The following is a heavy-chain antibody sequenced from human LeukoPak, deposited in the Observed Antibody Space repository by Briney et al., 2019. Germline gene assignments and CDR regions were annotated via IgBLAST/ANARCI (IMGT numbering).Heavy chain of an antibody. Sequence: SGGSLRLSCAASGFTFSSYWMSWVRQAPGKGLEWVANIKQDGSEKYYVDSVKGRFTISRDNAKNSLYLQMNSPRAEDTAVYYCARLPSISSGYYEGIDYWGQGTLVTVSS. J-gene: IGHJ4*02. CDR2: IKQDGSEK. CDR1: GFTFSSYW. V-gene: IGHV3-7*01. D-gene: IGHD3-22*01. CDR3: ARLPSISSGYYEGIDY.